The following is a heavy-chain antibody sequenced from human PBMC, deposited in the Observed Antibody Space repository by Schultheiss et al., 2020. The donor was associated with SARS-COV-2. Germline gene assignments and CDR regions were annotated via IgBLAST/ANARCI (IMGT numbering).Heavy chain of an antibody. V-gene: IGHV3-74*01. CDR1: GFTFSSYW. CDR3: ARHKRGSGWYFPQTMGAFDI. Sequence: SCASSGFTFSSYWMHWVRQAPGKGLVWVSRINSDGSSTSYADSVKGRFTISRDNAKNTLYLQMNSLRAEDTAVYYCARHKRGSGWYFPQTMGAFDIWGQGTMVTVSS. CDR2: INSDGSST. D-gene: IGHD6-19*01. J-gene: IGHJ3*02.